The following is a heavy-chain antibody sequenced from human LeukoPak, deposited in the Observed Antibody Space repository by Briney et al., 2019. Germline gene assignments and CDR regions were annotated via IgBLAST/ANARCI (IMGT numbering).Heavy chain of an antibody. CDR2: ISGTGTYT. D-gene: IGHD1-1*01. CDR1: GFTFSSYS. CDR3: ARDPAPWSYFDL. J-gene: IGHJ2*01. Sequence: PGGSLRLSCAASGFTFSSYSMNWVRQGPGKGLEWVSSISGTGTYTYYAGSLKGRFTISRDNAKNSVYLQMSSLRAEDTAVYYCARDPAPWSYFDLWGRGTLVTLSS. V-gene: IGHV3-21*01.